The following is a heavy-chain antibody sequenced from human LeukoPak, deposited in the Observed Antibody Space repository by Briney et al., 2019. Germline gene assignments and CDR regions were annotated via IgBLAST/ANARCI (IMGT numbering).Heavy chain of an antibody. Sequence: ASVKVSCKASGYSFTNYAMHWVRQAPGQRLEWMGWINAGDGSTKLSQKFQGRVTITADESTSTAYMELSSLRSEDTAVYYCAAGEWLPFYWGQGTLVTVSS. CDR1: GYSFTNYA. V-gene: IGHV1-3*01. D-gene: IGHD3-3*01. J-gene: IGHJ4*02. CDR2: INAGDGST. CDR3: AAGEWLPFY.